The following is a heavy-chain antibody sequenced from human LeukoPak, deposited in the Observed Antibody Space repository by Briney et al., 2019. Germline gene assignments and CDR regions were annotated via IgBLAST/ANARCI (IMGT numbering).Heavy chain of an antibody. CDR2: SNPNSGGT. CDR1: GYTFNGYY. D-gene: IGHD6-13*01. Sequence: ASVKVSCKASGYTFNGYYKHWVRQAPGQGLEWMGWSNPNSGGTNYAQKFQGRVTMPRDTSISTAYMELSRLRSDDTAMYYCARGIRAAAGTDYWGQGTLVTVSS. CDR3: ARGIRAAAGTDY. V-gene: IGHV1-2*02. J-gene: IGHJ4*02.